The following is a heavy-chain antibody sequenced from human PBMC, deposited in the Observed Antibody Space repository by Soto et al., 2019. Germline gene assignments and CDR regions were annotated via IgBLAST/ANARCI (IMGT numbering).Heavy chain of an antibody. CDR3: AKGLPERRSAYYRYNWFDP. CDR2: ISGSGGST. J-gene: IGHJ5*02. Sequence: EVQLLESGGGSVQPGKSLRLSCAASGFTFSSYAMSWVRQAPGKGLEWVSVISGSGGSTYYADSVKGRFTISRDNSKNXLFXQLNHLRAEDTAVYYCAKGLPERRSAYYRYNWFDPWGQGTLVNVS. CDR1: GFTFSSYA. V-gene: IGHV3-23*01. D-gene: IGHD3-3*01.